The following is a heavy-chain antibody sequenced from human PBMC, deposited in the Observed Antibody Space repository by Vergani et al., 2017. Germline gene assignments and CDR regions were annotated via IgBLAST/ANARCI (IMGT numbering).Heavy chain of an antibody. CDR1: GYSFTSYW. CDR2: IYPGDSDT. D-gene: IGHD2-8*01. V-gene: IGHV5-51*01. Sequence: EVQLVPSGAEVKTPGDSLTISCKGSGYSFTSYWIGWVRQLPGKGLEWMGIIYPGDSDTRYSPSFQGQVTISADKSISTAYLQWSSLKASDTAMYYCARHTGYCTNGVCPGWFDPWGQGTLVTVSS. J-gene: IGHJ5*02. CDR3: ARHTGYCTNGVCPGWFDP.